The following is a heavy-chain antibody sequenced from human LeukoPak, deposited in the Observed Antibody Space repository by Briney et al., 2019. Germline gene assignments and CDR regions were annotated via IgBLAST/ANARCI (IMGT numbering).Heavy chain of an antibody. J-gene: IGHJ6*03. Sequence: SETLSLTCAVYGGSFSSHYWSWIRQPPGKGLEWIGYIYYSGSTNYNPSLKSRVTISVDTSKNQFSLKLSSVTAADTAVYYCARLEMMPGYYYYYYMDVWGKGTTVTVSS. V-gene: IGHV4-59*11. CDR3: ARLEMMPGYYYYYYMDV. CDR1: GGSFSSHY. CDR2: IYYSGST. D-gene: IGHD5-24*01.